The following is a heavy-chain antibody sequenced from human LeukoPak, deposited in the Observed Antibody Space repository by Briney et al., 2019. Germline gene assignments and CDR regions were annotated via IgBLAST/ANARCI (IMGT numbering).Heavy chain of an antibody. J-gene: IGHJ4*02. V-gene: IGHV4-59*12. CDR2: IYYSGST. Sequence: SETLSLTCTVSGGSISSYYWSWIRQPPGKGLEWIGYIYYSGSTNYNPSLKSRVTISVDTSKNQFSLKLSSVTAADTAVYYCAREAGGAAAGNPFDYWGQGTLVTVSS. CDR1: GGSISSYY. D-gene: IGHD6-13*01. CDR3: AREAGGAAAGNPFDY.